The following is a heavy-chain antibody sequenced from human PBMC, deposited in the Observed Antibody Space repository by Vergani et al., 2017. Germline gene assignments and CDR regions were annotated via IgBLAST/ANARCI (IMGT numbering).Heavy chain of an antibody. CDR2: ISSSSSYI. V-gene: IGHV3-21*01. CDR3: ARDGGSSSGIKN. Sequence: EVQLLESGGGLVQPGGSLRLSCAASGFTFSSYAMSWVRQAPGKGLEWVSSISSSSSYIYYADSVKGRFTISRDNAKNSLYLQMNSLRAEDTAVYYCARDGGSSSGIKNWGQGTLVTVSS. D-gene: IGHD6-6*01. CDR1: GFTFSSYA. J-gene: IGHJ4*02.